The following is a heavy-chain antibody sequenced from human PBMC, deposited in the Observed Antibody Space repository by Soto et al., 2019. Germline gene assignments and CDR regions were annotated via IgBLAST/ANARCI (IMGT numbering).Heavy chain of an antibody. J-gene: IGHJ5*02. CDR1: GDSIRSYF. CDR2: IPYGGGP. Sequence: SETLSLTCNVSGDSIRSYFWSWVRQPPGKGLEWIGYIPYGGGPTYNPSLKSRVTISIDTSKKQFSLKMTSVTAADTAVYYCASSKMGLISVLEAWGQGTLVTVSS. CDR3: ASSKMGLISVLEA. V-gene: IGHV4-59*01. D-gene: IGHD3-10*01.